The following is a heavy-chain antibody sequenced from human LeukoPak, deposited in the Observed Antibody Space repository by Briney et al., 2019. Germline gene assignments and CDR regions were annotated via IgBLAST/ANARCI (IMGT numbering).Heavy chain of an antibody. V-gene: IGHV3-53*01. CDR3: ARDLGATGDY. CDR2: IYSGGGT. Sequence: GGSLRLSCAASGFIVSSNYMSWVRQAPGKGLEWVSVIYSGGGTYYADSVKGRFTISRDNSKNTLYLQMNSLRAEDMAVYYCARDLGATGDYWGQGTLVTVSS. CDR1: GFIVSSNY. J-gene: IGHJ4*02. D-gene: IGHD1-26*01.